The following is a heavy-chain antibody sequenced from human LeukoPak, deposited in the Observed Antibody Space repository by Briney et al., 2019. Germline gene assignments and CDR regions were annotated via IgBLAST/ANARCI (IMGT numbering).Heavy chain of an antibody. J-gene: IGHJ6*02. D-gene: IGHD3-22*01. CDR1: GYTLTGYY. Sequence: GASVKVSCKASGYTLTGYYMHWVRQAPGQGLEWMGRINPNSGGTNYAQKFQGRVTMTRDTSISTAYMELSRLGSDDTAVYYCARFSPVDYYDSSGYYPYYYYYGMDVWGQGTTVTVSS. V-gene: IGHV1-2*06. CDR2: INPNSGGT. CDR3: ARFSPVDYYDSSGYYPYYYYYGMDV.